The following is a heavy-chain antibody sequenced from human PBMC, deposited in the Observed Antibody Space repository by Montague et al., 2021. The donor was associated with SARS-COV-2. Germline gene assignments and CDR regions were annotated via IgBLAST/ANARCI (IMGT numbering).Heavy chain of an antibody. J-gene: IGHJ5*02. V-gene: IGHV4-31*03. CDR1: GGSIITTENS. CDR2: IHHTGGS. CDR3: ARQALPYNYFAP. Sequence: TLSLTCSVSGGSIITTENSWTWLRLLPGEGLHYIGYIHHTGGSYYTPSLGRRASMSVDMSKNQFSLELTSVTAAATAVYFCARQALPYNYFAPWGQGTLVTVSS.